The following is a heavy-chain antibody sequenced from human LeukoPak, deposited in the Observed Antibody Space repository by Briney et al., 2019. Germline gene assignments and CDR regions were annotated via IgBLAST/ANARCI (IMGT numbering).Heavy chain of an antibody. D-gene: IGHD6-13*01. Sequence: GGSLRLSCAASGFTFSNYEMNWVRQAPGKGLEWVSAISGSGGSTYYADSVKGRFTISRDNSKNTLYLQMNSLRAEDTAVYYCAKDRGSSSWYYNWFDPWGQGTLVTVSS. CDR3: AKDRGSSSWYYNWFDP. CDR1: GFTFSNYE. CDR2: ISGSGGST. J-gene: IGHJ5*02. V-gene: IGHV3-23*01.